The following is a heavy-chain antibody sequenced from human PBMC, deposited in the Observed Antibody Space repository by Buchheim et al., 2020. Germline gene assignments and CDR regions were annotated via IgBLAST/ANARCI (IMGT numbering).Heavy chain of an antibody. D-gene: IGHD2-15*01. CDR1: GFTFSSYW. V-gene: IGHV3-7*01. CDR2: IKQDGSEK. J-gene: IGHJ4*02. Sequence: EVQLVESGGGLVQPGGSLRLSCAASGFTFSSYWMSWVRQAPGKGLEWVANIKQDGSEKYYVDSVKGRFTISRDNANNSLHLQMNSLRAEDTAVYYCARDRLYKYGSGGSCPGSYFDYWGQGTL. CDR3: ARDRLYKYGSGGSCPGSYFDY.